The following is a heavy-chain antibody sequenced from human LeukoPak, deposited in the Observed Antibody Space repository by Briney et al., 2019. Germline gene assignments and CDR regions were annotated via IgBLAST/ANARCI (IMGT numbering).Heavy chain of an antibody. CDR2: IKSSGEDT. CDR3: VRAQQQGGGD. V-gene: IGHV3-48*01. D-gene: IGHD2-21*01. CDR1: GFMFSGYS. J-gene: IGHJ4*02. Sequence: PGGSLRLSCAASGFMFSGYSMDWVRQAPGKGLEWVSYIKSSGEDTYYTDSVKGRFTISRDNAKNSLYLQMNSLRAEDTAVYYCVRAQQQGGGDWGQGTLVTVSS.